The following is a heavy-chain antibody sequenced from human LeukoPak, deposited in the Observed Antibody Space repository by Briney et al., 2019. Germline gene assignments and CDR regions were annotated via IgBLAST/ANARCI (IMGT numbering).Heavy chain of an antibody. J-gene: IGHJ4*02. V-gene: IGHV3-30*18. CDR2: TSYDGSNK. D-gene: IGHD3-10*01. CDR1: GFIFNDYD. Sequence: RGSLRLSCAASGFIFNDYDMHWVRQAPGKGLEWVAVTSYDGSNKYYADSVKGRFTISRDNSKNTLYLQMNSLRAEDTAVYYCAKDPHYYGSGSYQQPFDYWGQGTLVTVSS. CDR3: AKDPHYYGSGSYQQPFDY.